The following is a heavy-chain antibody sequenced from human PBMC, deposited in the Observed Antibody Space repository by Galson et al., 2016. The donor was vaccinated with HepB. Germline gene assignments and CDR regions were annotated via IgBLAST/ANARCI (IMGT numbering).Heavy chain of an antibody. J-gene: IGHJ4*02. D-gene: IGHD1-20*01. CDR1: GISFSQYG. V-gene: IGHV3-33*07. CDR2: INKDGSKK. CDR3: ARNNWICGEARCSAQDY. Sequence: SLRLSCAASGISFSQYGMYWVRQAPGKGLEWVAAINKDGSKKYYGESVEGRFTISRDNSRNTLYLQVDSLRAEDAAMYYCARNNWICGEARCSAQDYWGQGTLVIVSS.